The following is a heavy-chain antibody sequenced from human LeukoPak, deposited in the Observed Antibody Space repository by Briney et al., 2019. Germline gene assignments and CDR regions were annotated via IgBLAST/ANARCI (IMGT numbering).Heavy chain of an antibody. Sequence: PSQTLSLTCTVSGGSISSAGYYWSWIRQHPGKGLEWIGYIYYSGSTYYNPSLKSRVTISVDTSKNQFSLKLSSVTAADTAVYYCARVPRSYYYYYYMDVWGKGTTVTVSS. J-gene: IGHJ6*03. CDR1: GGSISSAGYY. CDR3: ARVPRSYYYYYYMDV. V-gene: IGHV4-31*03. CDR2: IYYSGST.